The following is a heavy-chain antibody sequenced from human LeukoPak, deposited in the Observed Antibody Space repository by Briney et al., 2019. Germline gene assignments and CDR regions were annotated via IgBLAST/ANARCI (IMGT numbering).Heavy chain of an antibody. CDR3: AKDTTYCSSTSCSIDY. D-gene: IGHD2-2*01. Sequence: PGRSLRLSCAASGFTFSSYGMHWVRHAPGKGLEWVAVISYDGSNKYYADSVKGRFTISRDNSKNTLYLQMNSLRAEDTAVYYCAKDTTYCSSTSCSIDYWGQGTLVTVFS. J-gene: IGHJ4*02. CDR2: ISYDGSNK. CDR1: GFTFSSYG. V-gene: IGHV3-30*18.